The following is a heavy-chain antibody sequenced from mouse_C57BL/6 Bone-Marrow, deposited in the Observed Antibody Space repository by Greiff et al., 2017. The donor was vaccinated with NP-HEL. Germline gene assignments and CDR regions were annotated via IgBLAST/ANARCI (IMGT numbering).Heavy chain of an antibody. Sequence: VQLQQSGPELVKPGASVKLSCKASGYTFTSYWMQWVKQRPGQGLEWIGEIDPSDSYTNYNQKFKGKATLTVDTSSSTAYMQLSSLTSEDSAVYYCARSDFYYGSSYGGYWGQGTTLTVSS. CDR1: GYTFTSYW. CDR3: ARSDFYYGSSYGGY. J-gene: IGHJ2*01. V-gene: IGHV1-50*01. CDR2: IDPSDSYT. D-gene: IGHD1-1*01.